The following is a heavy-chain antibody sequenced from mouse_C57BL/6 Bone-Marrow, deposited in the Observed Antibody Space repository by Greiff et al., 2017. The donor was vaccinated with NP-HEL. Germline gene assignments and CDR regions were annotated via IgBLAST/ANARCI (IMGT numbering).Heavy chain of an antibody. V-gene: IGHV5-16*01. D-gene: IGHD2-4*01. CDR2: INYDGSST. Sequence: EVKLVESEGGLVQPGSSMKLSCTTSGFTFSDYYMAWVRQVPEKGLDWVANINYDGSSTYYLDSLKSRFIIWRDNAKNILYLQMSSLKSEDTATYYCAREGGLRRRTYAMDYWGQGTSVTVSS. CDR1: GFTFSDYY. CDR3: AREGGLRRRTYAMDY. J-gene: IGHJ4*01.